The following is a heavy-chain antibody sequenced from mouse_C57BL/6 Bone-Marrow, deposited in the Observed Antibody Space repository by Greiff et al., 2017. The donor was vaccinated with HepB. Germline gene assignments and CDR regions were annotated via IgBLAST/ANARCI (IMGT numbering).Heavy chain of an antibody. CDR1: GYAFTNYL. D-gene: IGHD2-1*01. Sequence: VQLQQSGAELVRPGTSVKVSCKASGYAFTNYLIEWVKQRPGQGLEWIGVINPGSGGTNYNEKFKGKATLTADKSSSTAYMQLSSLTSEDSAVYFCARIYYGNFYWYFDVWGTGTTVTVSP. CDR3: ARIYYGNFYWYFDV. V-gene: IGHV1-54*01. CDR2: INPGSGGT. J-gene: IGHJ1*03.